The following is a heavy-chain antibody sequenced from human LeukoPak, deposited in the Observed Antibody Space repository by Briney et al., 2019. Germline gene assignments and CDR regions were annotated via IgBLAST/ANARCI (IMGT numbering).Heavy chain of an antibody. CDR3: AKRGERGSGSVYGTDV. CDR1: GVTFRSYG. CDR2: ISYDGNYK. Sequence: GGSLRLSCAASGVTFRSYGMHWVRQGPGKGLEWLAIISYDGNYKNYADSVKGRFTISRDNSENTLHLQMNSLRPEDTAMYYCAKRGERGSGSVYGTDVWGQGTTVTVSS. D-gene: IGHD3-22*01. V-gene: IGHV3-30*18. J-gene: IGHJ6*02.